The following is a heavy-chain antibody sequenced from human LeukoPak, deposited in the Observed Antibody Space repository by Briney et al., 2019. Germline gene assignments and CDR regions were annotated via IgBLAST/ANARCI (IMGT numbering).Heavy chain of an antibody. J-gene: IGHJ4*02. CDR1: GFTVSSNY. Sequence: PGGSLRLSCAASGFTVSSNYMNWVRQAPGKGMEWVSLIHSGGSTYYADSVKGRFTISRDNSKNTLYLQMNSLRAEDTAVYYCARGYDILTGSPPLGYWGQGTLVTVSS. V-gene: IGHV3-66*01. CDR3: ARGYDILTGSPPLGY. D-gene: IGHD3-9*01. CDR2: IHSGGST.